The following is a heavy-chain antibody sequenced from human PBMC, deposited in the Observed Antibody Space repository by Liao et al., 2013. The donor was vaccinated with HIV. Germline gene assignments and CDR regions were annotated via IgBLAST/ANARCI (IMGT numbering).Heavy chain of an antibody. J-gene: IGHJ3*02. D-gene: IGHD3-10*01. V-gene: IGHV4-4*07. CDR2: IYTSGST. CDR1: GGSISSFY. Sequence: QVQLQESGPGLVKPSETLSLTCTVSGGSISSFYWSWIRQPAGQGLEWIGRIYTSGSTNYNPALKSRVAMSVDTSRDQFSLKLRAVTAADTAVYYCAREGEVRGFDAFDIWGPGIMVTVSS. CDR3: AREGEVRGFDAFDI.